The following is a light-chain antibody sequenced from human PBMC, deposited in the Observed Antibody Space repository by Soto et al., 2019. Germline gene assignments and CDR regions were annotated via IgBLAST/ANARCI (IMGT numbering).Light chain of an antibody. V-gene: IGKV3-20*01. CDR3: QQYGTSPTT. CDR1: QSLTSRY. CDR2: GAS. J-gene: IGKJ1*01. Sequence: EIVLTQSPGTLSLSPGERATLSCRASQSLTSRYLAWYRQKPGQAPRLLIYGASSRATGIPDRFSGSGSGTDFTLTISRLEPEDFAVYYCQQYGTSPTTFGQGTKVDI.